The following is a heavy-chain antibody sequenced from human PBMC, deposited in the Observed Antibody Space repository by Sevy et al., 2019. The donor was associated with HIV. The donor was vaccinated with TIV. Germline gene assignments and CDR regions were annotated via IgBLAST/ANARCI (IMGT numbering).Heavy chain of an antibody. Sequence: GGSVRLSCAASGFTFNTYSLIWVRQTPGKGLEWLSFIGTAAGVTYYADSVKGRLTISRDNAKSSLYLQMNSLRDEDTAVYYCARCPGHYSIDYWGQGTLVTVSS. CDR2: IGTAAGVT. CDR1: GFTFNTYS. J-gene: IGHJ4*02. CDR3: ARCPGHYSIDY. V-gene: IGHV3-48*02. D-gene: IGHD2-21*01.